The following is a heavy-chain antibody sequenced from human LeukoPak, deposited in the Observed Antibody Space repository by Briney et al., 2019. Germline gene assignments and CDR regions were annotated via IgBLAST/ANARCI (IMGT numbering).Heavy chain of an antibody. J-gene: IGHJ6*03. V-gene: IGHV3-23*01. D-gene: IGHD3-16*01. CDR3: AKPPVTTFGYYYYMDV. CDR1: GFTFSSYA. Sequence: GGSLRLSCAVSGFTFSSYAMSWIRQAPGKGLEWVSAISGSGGSTYYADSVKGRFTISRDNSKNTLYLQMNSLRAEDTAVYYCAKPPVTTFGYYYYMDVWGKGTTVTVSS. CDR2: ISGSGGST.